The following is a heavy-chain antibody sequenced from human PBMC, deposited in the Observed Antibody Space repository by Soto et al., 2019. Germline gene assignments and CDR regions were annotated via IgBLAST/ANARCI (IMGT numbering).Heavy chain of an antibody. Sequence: PSETLSLTCTVSGGSVSSGSYYWSWIRQPPGKGLEWIGYIYYSGSTNYNPSLKSRVTISADTSKNQFSLKLSSVTAADTAVYYCARGGRYCSGGSCCRSGVWFDPWGQGTLVTVSS. CDR3: ARGGRYCSGGSCCRSGVWFDP. J-gene: IGHJ5*02. D-gene: IGHD2-15*01. CDR1: GGSVSSGSYY. V-gene: IGHV4-61*01. CDR2: IYYSGST.